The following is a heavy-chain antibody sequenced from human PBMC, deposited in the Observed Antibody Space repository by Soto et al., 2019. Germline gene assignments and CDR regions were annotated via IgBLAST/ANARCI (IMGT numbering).Heavy chain of an antibody. D-gene: IGHD3-10*01. CDR2: ITYDGSFQ. CDR1: GFNFDNYG. Sequence: VGSLRLSCQASGFNFDNYGMHWVRQAPGKGLEWVAVITYDGSFQYYADSVKGRFTISRDNSKNTLFLHLNTLKPEDTAVYHCAKDRVGGTFYTPLGFWGQGPLVTVSS. CDR3: AKDRVGGTFYTPLGF. V-gene: IGHV3-30*18. J-gene: IGHJ4*02.